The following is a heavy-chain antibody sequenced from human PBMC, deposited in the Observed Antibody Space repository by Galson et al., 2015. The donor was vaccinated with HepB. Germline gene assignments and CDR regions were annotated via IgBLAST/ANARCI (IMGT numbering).Heavy chain of an antibody. V-gene: IGHV1-18*01. CDR2: ISAYNGNT. CDR3: ARAEYDFWSDYPGGWFDP. J-gene: IGHJ5*02. Sequence: PGQGLEWMGWISAYNGNTNYAQKLQGRVTMTTDTSTSTAYMELRSLRSDDTAVYYCARAEYDFWSDYPGGWFDPWGQGTLVTVSS. D-gene: IGHD3-3*01.